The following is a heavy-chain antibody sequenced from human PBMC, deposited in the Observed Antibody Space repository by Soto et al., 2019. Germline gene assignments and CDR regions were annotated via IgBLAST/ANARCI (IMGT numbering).Heavy chain of an antibody. CDR3: ARDRSSGISYAFDI. Sequence: ASVKFSCEASGYTCTGHYMHWLRQAPGQGLEWMGLINPNSGVTNYAQKFQGRVTMTRDTSIRTAYMELSRLRSDDTAVYYCARDRSSGISYAFDIWGQGTMVTVSS. CDR2: INPNSGVT. CDR1: GYTCTGHY. V-gene: IGHV1-2*02. D-gene: IGHD3-10*01. J-gene: IGHJ3*02.